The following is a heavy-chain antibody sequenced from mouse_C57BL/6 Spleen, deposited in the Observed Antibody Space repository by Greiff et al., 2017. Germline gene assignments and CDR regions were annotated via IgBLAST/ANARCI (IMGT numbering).Heavy chain of an antibody. D-gene: IGHD1-1*01. CDR2: IYPGDGDT. V-gene: IGHV1-80*01. Sequence: QVQLQQSGAELVKPGASVKISCKASGYAFSSYWMNWVKQRPGKGLEWIGQIYPGDGDTNYNGKFKGKATLTADKSSSTAYMQLSSLTSEDSAVYFCARLYYYGSSLDYWGQGTTLTVSS. CDR3: ARLYYYGSSLDY. CDR1: GYAFSSYW. J-gene: IGHJ2*01.